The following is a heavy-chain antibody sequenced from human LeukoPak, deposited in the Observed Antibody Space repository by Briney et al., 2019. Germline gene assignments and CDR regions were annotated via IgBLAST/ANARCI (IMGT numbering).Heavy chain of an antibody. CDR2: IIPIFGTA. J-gene: IGHJ4*02. Sequence: GASVKVSCKASGGTFSSYAISWVRQAPGQGLEWMGGIIPIFGTANYAQKFQGRVTITTDESTSTAYMELSSLRSEGTAVYYCAREGQDYDILTGYFDYWGQGTLVTVSS. V-gene: IGHV1-69*05. D-gene: IGHD3-9*01. CDR3: AREGQDYDILTGYFDY. CDR1: GGTFSSYA.